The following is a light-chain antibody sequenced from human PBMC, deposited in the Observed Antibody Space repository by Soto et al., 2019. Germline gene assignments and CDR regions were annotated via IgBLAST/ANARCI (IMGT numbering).Light chain of an antibody. CDR3: QQRYNWPIT. J-gene: IGKJ5*01. CDR2: DAS. CDR1: QSVSSY. V-gene: IGKV3-11*01. Sequence: EIVLTQSPATLSLSPGERATLSCRASQSVSSYLAWYQQKPGQAPRLLIYDASNRATGIPARFSGSGSGTDFTLTISSLEPEDFAVYYCQQRYNWPITFGQGTRWRL.